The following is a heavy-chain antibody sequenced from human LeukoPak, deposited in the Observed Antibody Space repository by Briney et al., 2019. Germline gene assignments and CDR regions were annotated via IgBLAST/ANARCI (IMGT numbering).Heavy chain of an antibody. V-gene: IGHV1-46*01. CDR2: INPSGGST. CDR3: ARNGVVGYDSSGVYYFDY. Sequence: GASVKVSCKASGYTFTSYYMHWVRQAPGQGLEWMGIINPSGGSTSYAQKFQGRVTMTRDTSTSTVYMELSSLRSEDTAVYYCARNGVVGYDSSGVYYFDYWGQGTLVTVSS. J-gene: IGHJ4*02. CDR1: GYTFTSYY. D-gene: IGHD3-22*01.